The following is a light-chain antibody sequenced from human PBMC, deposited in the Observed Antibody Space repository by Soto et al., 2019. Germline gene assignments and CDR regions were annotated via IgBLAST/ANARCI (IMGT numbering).Light chain of an antibody. V-gene: IGKV3-11*01. J-gene: IGKJ5*01. CDR3: QQYHNWPPIT. CDR1: QSVSSY. CDR2: DVS. Sequence: VVLTQSAVTLSLSPWERATLSCRASQSVSSYLAWYQQKPGQAPRLLIYDVSNRATGIPARFSGSGSGTDFTLTISSLQSEDSAVYYCQQYHNWPPITFGQGTRLEI.